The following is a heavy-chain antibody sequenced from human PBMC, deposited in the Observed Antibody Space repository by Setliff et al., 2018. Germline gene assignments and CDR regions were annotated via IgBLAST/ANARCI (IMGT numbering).Heavy chain of an antibody. J-gene: IGHJ4*02. CDR1: GFTFSSYW. Sequence: PGGSLRLSCAASGFTFSSYWMSWVRQAPGKGLEWVANIKQDGSEEYYVDSVRGRFTISRDNAKNSLYLQMNNLRVEDTARYYCASMKHASGRYDYSDYWGQGTVVTVSS. V-gene: IGHV3-7*03. CDR2: IKQDGSEE. D-gene: IGHD6-19*01. CDR3: ASMKHASGRYDYSDY.